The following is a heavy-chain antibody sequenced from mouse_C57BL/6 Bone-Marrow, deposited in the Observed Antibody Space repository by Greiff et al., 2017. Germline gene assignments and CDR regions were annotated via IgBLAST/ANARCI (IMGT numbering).Heavy chain of an antibody. CDR3: ARIYYYGLFDY. CDR2: ISDGGSYT. J-gene: IGHJ2*01. CDR1: GFTFSSYA. V-gene: IGHV5-4*03. D-gene: IGHD1-1*01. Sequence: EVKLMASWGGLVKPGGSLKLSCAASGFTFSSYAMSWVRQTPEKRLEWVATISDGGSYTYYPDNVKGRFTISRDNAKNNLYLQMSHLKSEDTAMYYCARIYYYGLFDYWGQGTTLTVSS.